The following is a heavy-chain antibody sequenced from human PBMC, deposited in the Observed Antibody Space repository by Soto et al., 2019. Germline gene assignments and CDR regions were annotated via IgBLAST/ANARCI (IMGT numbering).Heavy chain of an antibody. V-gene: IGHV3-74*01. CDR2: INRDGSSI. Sequence: EVQLVESGGGLVQPGGSLRLSCAASGFTFSSYWMDWVRQAPGKGLVWVSRINRDGSSINYADSARGRVTISRDNAKNTLYLQVNGLRAEDTAVYYCAREIATTGEYYFDYWGQGILVTVSS. CDR1: GFTFSSYW. D-gene: IGHD6-13*01. CDR3: AREIATTGEYYFDY. J-gene: IGHJ4*02.